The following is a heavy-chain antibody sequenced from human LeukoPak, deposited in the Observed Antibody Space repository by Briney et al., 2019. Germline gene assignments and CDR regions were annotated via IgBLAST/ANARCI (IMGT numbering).Heavy chain of an antibody. Sequence: GGSLRLSCAASAASGFTFSSFIMNWVRQAPGKGLEWVSYISNGNSPIYYADSVKGRFTISRDNAKNSLYLQMYSLRVEDTAVYYCARDLSWGQGTLVTVSS. CDR1: GFTFSSFI. CDR3: ARDLS. J-gene: IGHJ4*02. V-gene: IGHV3-48*01. CDR2: ISNGNSPI.